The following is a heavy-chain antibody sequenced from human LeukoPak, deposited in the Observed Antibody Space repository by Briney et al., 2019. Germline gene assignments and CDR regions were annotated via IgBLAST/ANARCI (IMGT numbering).Heavy chain of an antibody. J-gene: IGHJ4*02. Sequence: PGGSLRLSCAVSGITLSNYGMSWVRQAPGKGVEGVAGLSGSGGGKNYADSVQGGFTIYRDNPKNTLYLQMNSLRAEATAVYFCAKRGVVIRVFLVGFHKEAYYFDSWGQGALVTVSS. CDR3: AKRGVVIRVFLVGFHKEAYYFDS. D-gene: IGHD3-10*01. V-gene: IGHV3-23*01. CDR2: LSGSGGGK. CDR1: GITLSNYG.